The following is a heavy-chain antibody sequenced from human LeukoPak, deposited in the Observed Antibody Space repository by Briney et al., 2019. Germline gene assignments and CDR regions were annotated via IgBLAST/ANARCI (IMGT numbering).Heavy chain of an antibody. J-gene: IGHJ4*02. CDR2: ISWNAGGK. V-gene: IGHV3-43*01. Sequence: GGSLRLSCAASGFTFDDHAMHWVRQRPGKGLEWVSLISWNAGGKYYADSVKGRFTISRDNTKNSLYLQMNSLSSEDTALYYCARANAFADYRLDFWGLGTLVTVSS. D-gene: IGHD4-11*01. CDR3: ARANAFADYRLDF. CDR1: GFTFDDHA.